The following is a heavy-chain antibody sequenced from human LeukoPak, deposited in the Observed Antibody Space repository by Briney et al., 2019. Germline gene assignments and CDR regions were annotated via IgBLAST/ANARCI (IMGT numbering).Heavy chain of an antibody. D-gene: IGHD5-18*01. CDR3: ARGFTAMDRTNWFDP. CDR1: GGTFSSYA. J-gene: IGHJ5*02. Sequence: GASVKVSCKASGGTFSSYAISWVRQAPGQGLEWMGGVIPIFGTANYAQKFQGRVTITADKSTSTAYMELSSLGSDDTAVYYCARGFTAMDRTNWFDPWGQGTLVTVSS. V-gene: IGHV1-69*06. CDR2: VIPIFGTA.